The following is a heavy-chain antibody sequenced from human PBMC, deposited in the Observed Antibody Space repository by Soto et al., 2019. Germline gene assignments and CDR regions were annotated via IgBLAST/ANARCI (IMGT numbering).Heavy chain of an antibody. J-gene: IGHJ4*02. CDR2: IWYDGSNK. CDR3: ARDAHYTGLYYFDY. Sequence: GGSLRLSCAASGFTFSSYGMHWVRQAPGKGLEWVAVIWYDGSNKYYADSVKGRFTISRDNSKNTLYLQMNSLRAEDTAVYYCARDAHYTGLYYFDYWGQGTLVTVSS. D-gene: IGHD4-4*01. V-gene: IGHV3-33*01. CDR1: GFTFSSYG.